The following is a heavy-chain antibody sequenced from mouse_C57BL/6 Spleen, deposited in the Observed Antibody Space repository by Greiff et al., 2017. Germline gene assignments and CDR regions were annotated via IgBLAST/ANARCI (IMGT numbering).Heavy chain of an antibody. CDR3: ARTGTMVTTRAMDY. Sequence: VQLQQSGPGLVQPSQSLSITCTVSGFSLTSYGVHWVRQSPGKGLEWLGVIWSGGSTDYNAAFISRLSISKDNSKSQVFFKMNSLQADDTAIYYCARTGTMVTTRAMDYWGQGTSVTVSS. D-gene: IGHD2-2*01. J-gene: IGHJ4*01. V-gene: IGHV2-2*01. CDR2: IWSGGST. CDR1: GFSLTSYG.